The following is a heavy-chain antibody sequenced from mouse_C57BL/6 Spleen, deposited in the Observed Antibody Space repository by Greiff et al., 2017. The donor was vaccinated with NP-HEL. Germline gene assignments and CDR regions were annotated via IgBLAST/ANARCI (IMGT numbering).Heavy chain of an antibody. CDR1: GYAFSSSW. CDR2: IYPGDGDT. Sequence: QVQLQQSGPELVKPGASVKISCKASGYAFSSSWMNWVKQRPGKGLEWIGRIYPGDGDTNYNGKFKGKATLTADKSSSTAYMQLSSLTSEDSAVYFCARNFFFDYWGQGTTLTVSS. CDR3: ARNFFFDY. J-gene: IGHJ2*01. V-gene: IGHV1-82*01.